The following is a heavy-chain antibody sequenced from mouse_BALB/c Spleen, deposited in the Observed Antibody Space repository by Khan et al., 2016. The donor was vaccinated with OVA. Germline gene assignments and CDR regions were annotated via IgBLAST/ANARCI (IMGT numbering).Heavy chain of an antibody. CDR1: GFNIKDTY. V-gene: IGHV14-3*02. CDR2: IAPANGDT. D-gene: IGHD1-1*02. Sequence: MQLEESGAELVKPGASVRLSCTASGFNIKDTYIHWVKQRPEQGLEWIGRIAPANGDTKYDPKFQDKATITSDTYTNTSYQQLRSLTSEDTDVSYGAPPSYGPRFFEVWGAGTTVTVSS. J-gene: IGHJ1*01. CDR3: APPSYGPRFFEV.